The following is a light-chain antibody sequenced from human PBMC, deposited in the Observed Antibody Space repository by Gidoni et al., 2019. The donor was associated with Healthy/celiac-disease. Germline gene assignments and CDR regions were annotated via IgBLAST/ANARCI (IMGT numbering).Light chain of an antibody. V-gene: IGKV3-20*01. CDR1: QSVSSSY. J-gene: IGKJ4*01. CDR2: GAS. CDR3: QQKGSSPPLT. Sequence: IVLTLSPAPLSLSPGERATLSCRASQSVSSSYLAWYPQKPGPAPRLLIYGASSRATGIPDRCSGSGSGTDFTLTISRMEPEDFTVYYCQQKGSSPPLTFGGGTKVEIK.